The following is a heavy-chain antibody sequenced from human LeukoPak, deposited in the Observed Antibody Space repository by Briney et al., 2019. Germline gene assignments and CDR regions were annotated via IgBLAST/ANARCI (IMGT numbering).Heavy chain of an antibody. CDR3: ARVQWELRGVGSYFEY. J-gene: IGHJ4*02. D-gene: IGHD1-26*01. CDR2: IKQDGSEK. CDR1: GFTFSSYW. Sequence: GGSLRLSCVVSGFTFSSYWMSWVRQAPGKGLEWGANIKQDGSEKYYVDSVKGRFTMSRDNAKNSPYLQMNSLRAEDTAVYYCARVQWELRGVGSYFEYWGQGALVTVSS. V-gene: IGHV3-7*01.